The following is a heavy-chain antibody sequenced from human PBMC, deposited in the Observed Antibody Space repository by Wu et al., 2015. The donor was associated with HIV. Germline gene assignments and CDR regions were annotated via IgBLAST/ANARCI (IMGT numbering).Heavy chain of an antibody. D-gene: IGHD3-10*01. CDR3: AREPAYYYGSGRVGMDV. CDR1: GYTFTGYY. V-gene: IGHV1-2*02. CDR2: INPNSGGT. J-gene: IGHJ6*02. Sequence: QVQLVQSGAEVKKPGASVKVSCKASGYTFTGYYMHWVRQAPGQGLEWMGWINPNSGGTNYAQKFQGRVTMTRDTSISTAYMELSRLRSDDTAVYYCAREPAYYYGSGRVGMDVWGQGTTVTVSS.